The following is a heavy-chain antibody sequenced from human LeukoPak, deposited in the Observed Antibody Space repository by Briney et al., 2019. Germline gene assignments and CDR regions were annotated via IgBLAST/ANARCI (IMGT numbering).Heavy chain of an antibody. J-gene: IGHJ5*02. D-gene: IGHD4-11*01. V-gene: IGHV3-23*01. CDR2: IRGSGDIT. Sequence: PGGSLRLSCAASGFTFSSYGMSWVRQAPGKGLEWVSGIRGSGDITFYADSVKGRFTISRDNSKNTLYLQMNSLRAEDTAVYYCAKDDSNYWFDPWGQGTLVTVSS. CDR1: GFTFSSYG. CDR3: AKDDSNYWFDP.